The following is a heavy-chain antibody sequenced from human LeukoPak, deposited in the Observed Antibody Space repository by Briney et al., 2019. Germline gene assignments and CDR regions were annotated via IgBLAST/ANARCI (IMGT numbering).Heavy chain of an antibody. J-gene: IGHJ5*02. D-gene: IGHD5-18*01. Sequence: PLETLSLTCTVSGGSISSYFWSWIRQPPGKGLEWIGYIYYSGSTNYNPSLKSRVTISVDTSKNQFSLKLSSVTADDTAVYYCARDLGLPENWFDPWGQGTLVTVSS. CDR1: GGSISSYF. CDR2: IYYSGST. CDR3: ARDLGLPENWFDP. V-gene: IGHV4-59*01.